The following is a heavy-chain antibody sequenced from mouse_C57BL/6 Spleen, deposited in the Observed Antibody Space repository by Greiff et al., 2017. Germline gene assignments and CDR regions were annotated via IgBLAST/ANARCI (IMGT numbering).Heavy chain of an antibody. CDR2: ISYDGSN. CDR3: ARENYSKGWFAY. V-gene: IGHV3-6*01. CDR1: GYSITSGYY. Sequence: VQLQQSGPGLVKPSQSLSLTCSVTGYSITSGYYWNWIRQFPGNKLEWMGYISYDGSNNYNPSLKNRISITRDTSKNQFFLKLNSVTTEDTATYYCARENYSKGWFAYWGQGTLVTVSA. D-gene: IGHD2-5*01. J-gene: IGHJ3*01.